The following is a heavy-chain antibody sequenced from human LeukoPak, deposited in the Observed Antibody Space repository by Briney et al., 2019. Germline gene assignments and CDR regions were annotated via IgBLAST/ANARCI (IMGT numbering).Heavy chain of an antibody. CDR2: ISSSSNYT. D-gene: IGHD2-15*01. CDR3: ARSSAQYCSGGSCYSDY. J-gene: IGHJ4*02. V-gene: IGHV3-11*06. Sequence: GGSLRLSCAASGFTFSDYYMSWIRQAPGKGLEWVSYISSSSNYTNYADSVKGRFTISRDNAKNSLYLQMNSLRAEDTAVYYCARSSAQYCSGGSCYSDYWGQGTLVTVSS. CDR1: GFTFSDYY.